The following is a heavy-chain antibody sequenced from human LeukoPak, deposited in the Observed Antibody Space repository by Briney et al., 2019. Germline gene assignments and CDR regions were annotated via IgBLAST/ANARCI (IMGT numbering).Heavy chain of an antibody. D-gene: IGHD3-10*01. CDR3: ARVLLFWYFDY. J-gene: IGHJ4*02. CDR1: GFSFSSYW. V-gene: IGHV3-7*03. CDR2: IKQDGSEK. Sequence: EGSLRLSCAASGFSFSSYWMSWVRQAPGKGLEWVANIKQDGSEKYYVDSVKGRFTISRDNAKNSLYLQMDSLRAEDTAVYYCARVLLFWYFDYWGQGTLVTVSS.